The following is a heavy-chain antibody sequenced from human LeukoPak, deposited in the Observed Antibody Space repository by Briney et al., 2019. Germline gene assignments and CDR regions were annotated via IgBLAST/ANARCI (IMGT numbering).Heavy chain of an antibody. D-gene: IGHD1-26*01. CDR2: IYYSGST. V-gene: IGHV4-59*12. CDR3: MSALGT. J-gene: IGHJ5*02. Sequence: PSETLSLTCTVSGGSISSYYWSWIRQPPGKGLEWIGYIYYSGSTNYNPSLKSRVTMSIDTSKNQFSLKLTSMTAADTAVYYCMSALGTWGQGTLVTVSS. CDR1: GGSISSYY.